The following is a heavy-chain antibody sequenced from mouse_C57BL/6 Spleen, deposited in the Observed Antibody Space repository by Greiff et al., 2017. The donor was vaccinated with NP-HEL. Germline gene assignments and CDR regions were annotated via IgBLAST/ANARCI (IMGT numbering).Heavy chain of an antibody. Sequence: VQLKESGPELVKPGASVKISCKASGYSFTDYNMNWVKQSNGKSLEWIGVINPNYGTTRYNQKFKGKATLTVDQSSSTAYMQLNSLTSEDSAVYYCARLGDGYYPYYFDYWGQGTTLTVSS. CDR3: ARLGDGYYPYYFDY. D-gene: IGHD2-3*01. J-gene: IGHJ2*01. V-gene: IGHV1-39*01. CDR2: INPNYGTT. CDR1: GYSFTDYN.